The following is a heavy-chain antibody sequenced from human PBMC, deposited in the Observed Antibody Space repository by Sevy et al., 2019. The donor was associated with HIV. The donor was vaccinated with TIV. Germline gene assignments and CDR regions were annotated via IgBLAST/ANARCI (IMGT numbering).Heavy chain of an antibody. CDR1: GFTFRHHA. CDR3: AREGPYGDSSFDY. V-gene: IGHV3-23*01. D-gene: IGHD4-17*01. CDR2: IIDSGGCT. J-gene: IGHJ4*02. Sequence: GGSLRLSCAASGFTFRHHAMSWVRQAPGKGLVWVSAIIDSGGCTYYADSVKGRFTISRDNSKNTLFLQMNSLRVEDTAVYWCAREGPYGDSSFDYWGQGTLVTVSS.